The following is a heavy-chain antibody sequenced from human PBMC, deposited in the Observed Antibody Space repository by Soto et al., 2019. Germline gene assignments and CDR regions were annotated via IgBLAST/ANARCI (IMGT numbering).Heavy chain of an antibody. CDR1: GYTFTSSD. Sequence: QVQLVQSGAEVKKPGASVKVSCKASGYTFTSSDINWVRQATGQGLEWMGWMNPNSGNTGYAQKFQGRITLTRSTSINTAYLELSSLSSDDSAVDYCARGASPWGQGTLVTVSS. CDR3: ARGASP. CDR2: MNPNSGNT. V-gene: IGHV1-8*01. J-gene: IGHJ5*02.